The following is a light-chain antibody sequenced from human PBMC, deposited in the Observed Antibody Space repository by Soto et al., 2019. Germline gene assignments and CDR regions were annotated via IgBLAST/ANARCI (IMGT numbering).Light chain of an antibody. V-gene: IGKV3-15*01. Sequence: VMTQSPATLSVSPGERATLSCRASQSVSSNLAWYQQKPGQAPRLLIYGASTRATGTPARFSGSGSGTEFTLTISSLQSEDFAVYYCQQYNNWPGWTVGQGTKVDIK. CDR1: QSVSSN. J-gene: IGKJ1*01. CDR2: GAS. CDR3: QQYNNWPGWT.